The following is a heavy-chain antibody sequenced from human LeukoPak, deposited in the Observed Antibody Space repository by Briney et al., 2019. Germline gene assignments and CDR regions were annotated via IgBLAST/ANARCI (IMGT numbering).Heavy chain of an antibody. Sequence: GESLKISCKGSGYRFTSYWIAWVRQLPGKGLEWMGIIYPGDSETRYSPSFQGQVTISADKSINTAHRQWSSLKASDTAMYYCARRSNGRSSPLDYWGQGTLVTVSS. J-gene: IGHJ4*02. V-gene: IGHV5-51*01. CDR2: IYPGDSET. D-gene: IGHD2-15*01. CDR1: GYRFTSYW. CDR3: ARRSNGRSSPLDY.